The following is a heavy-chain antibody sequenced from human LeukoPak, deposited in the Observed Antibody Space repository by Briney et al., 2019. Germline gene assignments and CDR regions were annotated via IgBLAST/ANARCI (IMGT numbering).Heavy chain of an antibody. Sequence: SETLSLTCTVSGVSISSGGYYWSWIRQHPGKGLGRIGYSYYSGSTYYNPSLKSRVTISVDTSQNQFSLKLSSVTAADTAVYYCATENCSSTSCSRGPYYYGMDVWGQGTTVTVSS. J-gene: IGHJ6*02. CDR1: GVSISSGGYY. V-gene: IGHV4-31*03. CDR2: SYYSGST. D-gene: IGHD2-2*01. CDR3: ATENCSSTSCSRGPYYYGMDV.